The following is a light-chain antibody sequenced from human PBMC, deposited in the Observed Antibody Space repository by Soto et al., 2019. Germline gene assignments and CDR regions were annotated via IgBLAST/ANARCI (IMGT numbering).Light chain of an antibody. CDR1: ETINTY. J-gene: IGKJ1*01. V-gene: IGKV1-39*01. Sequence: IQMTQSPSSLPPSVEDRVTITCRARETINTYLNWYQQKPGKAPKLLIYAASSLQSGVPSRFSGSGSGTDFTLTISSLQPEDFATYYCQQSYTTPTFGQGTKVEI. CDR3: QQSYTTPT. CDR2: AAS.